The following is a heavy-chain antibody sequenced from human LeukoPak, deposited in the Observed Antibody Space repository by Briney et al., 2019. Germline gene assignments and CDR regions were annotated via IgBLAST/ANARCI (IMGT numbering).Heavy chain of an antibody. J-gene: IGHJ5*02. CDR1: GYTFTSYY. V-gene: IGHV1-46*01. CDR3: ARGKGEMRDP. Sequence: GASVKVSCKASGYTFTSYYMHWVRQAPGQGLEWMGIIKPSGGSASYAQKFQGRVTMTRDTSTSTVYMELSSLRSDDTAVYDCARGKGEMRDPWGQRALVTLSS. CDR2: IKPSGGSA.